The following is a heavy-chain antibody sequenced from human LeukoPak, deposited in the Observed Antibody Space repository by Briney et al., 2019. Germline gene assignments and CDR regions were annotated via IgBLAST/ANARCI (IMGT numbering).Heavy chain of an antibody. CDR1: GSTFSSYA. Sequence: GASVKVSCKASGSTFSSYAISWVRQAPGQGLEWMGRIIPIFGTANYAQKFQGRVTITTDESTSTAYMELSSLRSEDTAVYYCARDDSSGWYFSILGDWGQGTLVTVSS. CDR2: IIPIFGTA. J-gene: IGHJ4*02. D-gene: IGHD6-19*01. V-gene: IGHV1-69*05. CDR3: ARDDSSGWYFSILGD.